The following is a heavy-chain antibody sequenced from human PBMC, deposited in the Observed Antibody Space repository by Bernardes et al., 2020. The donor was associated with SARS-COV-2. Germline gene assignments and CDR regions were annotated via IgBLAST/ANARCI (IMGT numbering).Heavy chain of an antibody. J-gene: IGHJ4*02. Sequence: SETLSLTCAVYGGSFSGYYWTWIRQTPGKGLEWIGEINLGGGTYQNPSLKGRVTMSADTSKNQFSLNLRSVTAADTAVYYCARLDYSTSSVYWGQGTLVSVSS. CDR3: ARLDYSTSSVY. CDR1: GGSFSGYY. D-gene: IGHD6-6*01. CDR2: INLGGGT. V-gene: IGHV4-34*01.